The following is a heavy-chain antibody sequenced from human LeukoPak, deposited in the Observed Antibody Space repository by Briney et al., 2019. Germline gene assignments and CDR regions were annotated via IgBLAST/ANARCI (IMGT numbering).Heavy chain of an antibody. V-gene: IGHV4-4*02. CDR3: ARSRVAAMGVLFDY. Sequence: PSETLSLTCAVSGGSISSSNWRSWVRQPPGKGLEWIGEIYHSGSTNYNLSLKSRFTISVDTSKNQCSLKLSSATAADTAVYYCARSRVAAMGVLFDYWGQGTLVTVSS. CDR1: GGSISSSNW. J-gene: IGHJ4*02. D-gene: IGHD2-15*01. CDR2: IYHSGST.